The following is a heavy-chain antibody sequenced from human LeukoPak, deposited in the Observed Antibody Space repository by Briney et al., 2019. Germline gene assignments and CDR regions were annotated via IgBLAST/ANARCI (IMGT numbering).Heavy chain of an antibody. D-gene: IGHD3-22*01. V-gene: IGHV1-2*02. CDR3: ARVHQSVYYYDSRGYFNFDY. CDR1: GYTFTGYY. J-gene: IGHJ4*02. CDR2: INPNSGGT. Sequence: ASVKVSCKASGYTFTGYYMHWVRQAPGQGLEWMGWINPNSGGTNYAQEFQGRVTMTRDTSISTAYMELSRLRSDDTAVYYCARVHQSVYYYDSRGYFNFDYWGQRTLVTAPS.